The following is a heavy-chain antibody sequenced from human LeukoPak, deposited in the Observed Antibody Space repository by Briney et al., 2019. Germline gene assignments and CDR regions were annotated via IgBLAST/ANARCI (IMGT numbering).Heavy chain of an antibody. Sequence: PGGSLRLSCAASGFTFSSYWMHWVRQAPGKGLVWVSHINPDGSATRYADSVKGRFTISRDNAKNTLYLQMNSLRAEDTAVYYCAGDQVGATPIDYWGQGTLVTVSS. CDR1: GFTFSSYW. CDR2: INPDGSAT. J-gene: IGHJ4*02. CDR3: AGDQVGATPIDY. V-gene: IGHV3-74*01. D-gene: IGHD1-26*01.